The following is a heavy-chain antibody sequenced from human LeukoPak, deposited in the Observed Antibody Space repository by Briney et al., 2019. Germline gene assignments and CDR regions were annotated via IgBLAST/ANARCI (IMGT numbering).Heavy chain of an antibody. Sequence: PGGSLRLSCTASGFTFGDYAMSWFRQAPGKGLEWVGSIRSKAYGGTTEYAASVKSRFTISRDDSKSIAYLQMNSLKTEDTAVYYCTREEGIAVASGAYWGQGTLVTVSS. D-gene: IGHD6-19*01. V-gene: IGHV3-49*03. CDR1: GFTFGDYA. J-gene: IGHJ4*02. CDR2: IRSKAYGGTT. CDR3: TREEGIAVASGAY.